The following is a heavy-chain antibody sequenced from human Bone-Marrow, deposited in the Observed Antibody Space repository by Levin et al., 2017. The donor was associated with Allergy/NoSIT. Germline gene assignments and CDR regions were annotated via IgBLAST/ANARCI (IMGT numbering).Heavy chain of an antibody. Sequence: SETLSLTCTVSGDAITSSNSYWGWIRQSPGKGLQWIGSIHHTGSTFYNPSLKSRLTISVDTSKNHLLLRLRSVTATDTAVYYCVRPSDFWSAPTDLWGQGTLVAVSS. J-gene: IGHJ5*02. D-gene: IGHD3-3*01. CDR3: VRPSDFWSAPTDL. CDR2: IHHTGST. V-gene: IGHV4-39*01. CDR1: GDAITSSNSY.